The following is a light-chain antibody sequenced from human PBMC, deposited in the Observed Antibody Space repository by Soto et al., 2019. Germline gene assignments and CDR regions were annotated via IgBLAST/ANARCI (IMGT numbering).Light chain of an antibody. V-gene: IGKV3D-15*01. CDR1: QSVSGF. CDR2: GAS. J-gene: IGKJ1*01. Sequence: EIVLTQCPATLSLSPGERATLSWRASQSVSGFLAWYQQKPGQAPRLLIHGASTRATGVPARISGSGSGTEFTLTISSLQSEDFAVYYCQQFRNWPWTFGQGTKVDI. CDR3: QQFRNWPWT.